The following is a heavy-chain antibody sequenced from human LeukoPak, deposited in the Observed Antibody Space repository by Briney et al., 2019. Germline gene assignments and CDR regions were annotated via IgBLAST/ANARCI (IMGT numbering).Heavy chain of an antibody. D-gene: IGHD5-18*01. V-gene: IGHV4-59*01. CDR3: ARGRGYSYGYRGYYFDY. CDR1: GGSISSYY. Sequence: SETLSLTCTVSGGSISSYYWSWIRQPPGKGLEWLGYIYYSGSTNYNPSLKSRVTISVDTSKNQFSLKLSSVTAADTAVYYCARGRGYSYGYRGYYFDYWGQGTLVTVSS. J-gene: IGHJ4*02. CDR2: IYYSGST.